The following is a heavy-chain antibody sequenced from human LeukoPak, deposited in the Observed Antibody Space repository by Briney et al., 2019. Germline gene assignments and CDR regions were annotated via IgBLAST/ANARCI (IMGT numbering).Heavy chain of an antibody. CDR1: GFTFNSYG. V-gene: IGHV3-33*01. Sequence: PGGSLRLSCAVSGFTFNSYGMHWVRQAPGKGLEWVAFIWYDGSNKYYTDSVKGRFTISRDNSKNTLYLQMNSLRAEDTAVYYCARLFSNTFYYHSGTHLDYWGQGTLVTASS. D-gene: IGHD3-10*01. CDR2: IWYDGSNK. CDR3: ARLFSNTFYYHSGTHLDY. J-gene: IGHJ4*02.